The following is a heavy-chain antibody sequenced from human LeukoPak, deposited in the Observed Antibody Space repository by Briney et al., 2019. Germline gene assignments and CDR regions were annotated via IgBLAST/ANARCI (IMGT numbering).Heavy chain of an antibody. CDR1: GYTFTSYD. CDR3: AREIGGATSFDY. D-gene: IGHD1-26*01. J-gene: IGHJ4*02. V-gene: IGHV1-8*01. CDR2: MNPNSGNT. Sequence: GASVKVSCKASGYTFTSYDINWVRQATGQGLEWMGGMNPNSGNTGYAQKFQGRVTMTRHTFISTAYMELSSLRSEDTAVYYCAREIGGATSFDYWGQGTLVTVSS.